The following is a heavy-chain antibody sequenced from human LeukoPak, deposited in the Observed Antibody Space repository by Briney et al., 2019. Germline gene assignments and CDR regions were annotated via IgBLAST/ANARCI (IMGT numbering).Heavy chain of an antibody. CDR3: AREVYDSSGPDRYYFDY. J-gene: IGHJ4*02. CDR2: IIPIFGTA. CDR1: GGTFSSYA. D-gene: IGHD3-22*01. V-gene: IGHV1-69*05. Sequence: ASVKVSCKASGGTFSSYAISWVRQAPGQGLEWMGGIIPIFGTANYAQKFQGRVTITTDESTSTAYMELSSLRSEDTAVYYCAREVYDSSGPDRYYFDYWGQGTLVTVSS.